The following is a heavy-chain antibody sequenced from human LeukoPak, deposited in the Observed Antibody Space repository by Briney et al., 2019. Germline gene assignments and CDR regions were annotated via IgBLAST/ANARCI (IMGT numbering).Heavy chain of an antibody. CDR2: IYHSGST. D-gene: IGHD2/OR15-2a*01. CDR3: ARADLTSGLGY. Sequence: SETLSFTCAVSGGSISSGGYSWSWIRQPPGKGLEWIGYIYHSGSTYYNPSLKSRVTISVDRSKNQFSLKLSSVTAADTAVYYCARADLTSGLGYWGQGTLVTVSS. V-gene: IGHV4-30-2*01. CDR1: GGSISSGGYS. J-gene: IGHJ4*02.